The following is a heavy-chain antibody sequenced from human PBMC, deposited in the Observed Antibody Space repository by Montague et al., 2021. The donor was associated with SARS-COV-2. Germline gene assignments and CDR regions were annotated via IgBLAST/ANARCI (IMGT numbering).Heavy chain of an antibody. CDR3: ATQEDPSGWIPGPFDF. CDR1: GGSISSSSYY. CDR2: IYYRGST. Sequence: SETLSLTCTVSGGSISSSSYYWAWIRQPPGKGLEWIGSIYYRGSTYYNPSLKIRVFISIDTSKNQLSLTLTSVTAADTAVYYCATQEDPSGWIPGPFDFWGQGTLVSVSS. J-gene: IGHJ4*02. D-gene: IGHD6-19*01. V-gene: IGHV4-39*01.